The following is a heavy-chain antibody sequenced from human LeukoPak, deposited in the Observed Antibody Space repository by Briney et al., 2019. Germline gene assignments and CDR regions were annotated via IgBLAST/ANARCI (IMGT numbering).Heavy chain of an antibody. CDR1: GGTFSSYA. CDR3: ARDLTGTTNWFDP. D-gene: IGHD1-7*01. Sequence: SVKVSCKPSGGTFSSYAISWVRQAPGQGLEWMGGIIPIFGTANYAQKFQGRVTITADESTSTAYMELSSLRSEDTAVYYCARDLTGTTNWFDPWGQGTLVTVSS. CDR2: IIPIFGTA. V-gene: IGHV1-69*13. J-gene: IGHJ5*02.